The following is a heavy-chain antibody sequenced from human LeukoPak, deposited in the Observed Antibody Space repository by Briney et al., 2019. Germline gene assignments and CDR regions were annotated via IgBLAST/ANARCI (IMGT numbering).Heavy chain of an antibody. CDR1: GGSFSGYY. Sequence: SETLSLTCAVYGGSFSGYYWSWIRQPPGKGLEWIGEINHSGSTNYNPSLKSRVTISVDTSKNQFSLKVSSVTAADTAVYYCARGGNSYGYLDYWDQGTLVTVSS. D-gene: IGHD5-18*01. V-gene: IGHV4-34*01. CDR2: INHSGST. J-gene: IGHJ4*02. CDR3: ARGGNSYGYLDY.